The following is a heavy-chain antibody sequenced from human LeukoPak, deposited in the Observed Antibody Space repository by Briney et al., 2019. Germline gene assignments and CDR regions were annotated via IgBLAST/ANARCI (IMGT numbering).Heavy chain of an antibody. CDR1: GDSLTSYY. Sequence: NASETLSLTCTVSGDSLTSYYWSWIRKPPGKGLEWIGYVYYSGNTNFNPSLKSRVTISVDTSKNQFSLNLNSVTPADTAVYYCARYNSDAGDFDYWGQGTLVTVSS. J-gene: IGHJ4*02. CDR2: VYYSGNT. D-gene: IGHD1-20*01. V-gene: IGHV4-59*01. CDR3: ARYNSDAGDFDY.